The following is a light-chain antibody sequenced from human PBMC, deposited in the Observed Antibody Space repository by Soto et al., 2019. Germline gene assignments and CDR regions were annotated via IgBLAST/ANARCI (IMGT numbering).Light chain of an antibody. J-gene: IGKJ1*01. CDR3: QQYNSYSGT. CDR2: KAS. Sequence: DIQMTQSPSTLSASVGDRVTSTCRASQSISSWLAWNQQKPGKAPKLLIYKASSLESGVPSRFSGSGSGTEFTLTISSLQPDDFATYYCQQYNSYSGTFGQGTKVDIK. CDR1: QSISSW. V-gene: IGKV1-5*03.